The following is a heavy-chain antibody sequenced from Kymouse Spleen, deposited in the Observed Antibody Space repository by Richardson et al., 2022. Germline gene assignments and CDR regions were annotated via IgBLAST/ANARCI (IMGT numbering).Heavy chain of an antibody. V-gene: IGHV4-59*01. J-gene: IGHJ4*02. D-gene: IGHD6-6*01. CDR3: ARREYSSSSFDY. CDR2: IYYSGST. Sequence: QVQLQESGPGLVKPSETLSLTCTVSGGSISSYYWSWIRQPPGKGLEWIGYIYYSGSTNYNPSLKSRVTISVDTSKNQFSLKLSSVTAADTAVYYCARREYSSSSFDYWGQGTLVTVSS. CDR1: GGSISSYY.